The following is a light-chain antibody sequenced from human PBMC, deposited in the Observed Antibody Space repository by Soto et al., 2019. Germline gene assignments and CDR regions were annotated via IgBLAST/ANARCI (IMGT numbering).Light chain of an antibody. J-gene: IGKJ1*01. CDR1: QTITTW. CDR2: DAS. CDR3: QQYTKTNNPWM. Sequence: DIRVTQSPPTLSASVGDRVTITCRASQTITTWMAWYQQKPGKAPKLLVYDASTLQSGVATRFSGSGSGTEFTLIISGLQPEDSATYYCQQYTKTNNPWMFGQGTKVDIK. V-gene: IGKV1-5*01.